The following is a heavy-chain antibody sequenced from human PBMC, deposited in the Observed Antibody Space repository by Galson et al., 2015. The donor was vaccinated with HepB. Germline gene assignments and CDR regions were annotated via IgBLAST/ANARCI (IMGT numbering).Heavy chain of an antibody. J-gene: IGHJ4*02. CDR2: ISDSGDNT. D-gene: IGHD4-23*01. Sequence: SLRLSCAASGFTFSSYAMTWVRQAPGKGLECVSTISDSGDNTYYADFVKGRFTISGDNSKNTLYLQMHSLRAEDTAIYYCANILHYGGNSWYLDSWGQGTLVTVSS. CDR1: GFTFSSYA. V-gene: IGHV3-23*01. CDR3: ANILHYGGNSWYLDS.